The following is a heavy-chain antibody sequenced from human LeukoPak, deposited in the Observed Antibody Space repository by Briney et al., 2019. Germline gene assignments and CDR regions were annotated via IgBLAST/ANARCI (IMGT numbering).Heavy chain of an antibody. CDR2: IWYDGSNK. CDR1: GFTFSSYG. CDR3: ARDLNDYVWGSYRSIGGFDY. Sequence: PGGSLRLSCAASGFTFSSYGMHWVRQAPGKGLEWVAVIWYDGSNKYYADSVKGRFTISRDNSKNTLYLQMNSLRAEDTAVYYCARDLNDYVWGSYRSIGGFDYWGQGTLVTVSS. J-gene: IGHJ4*02. V-gene: IGHV3-33*01. D-gene: IGHD3-16*02.